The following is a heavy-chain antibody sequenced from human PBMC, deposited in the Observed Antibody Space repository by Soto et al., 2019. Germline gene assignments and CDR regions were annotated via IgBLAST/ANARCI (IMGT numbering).Heavy chain of an antibody. Sequence: SETLSLTCAVYGGSFSGYYWSWIRQPPGKGLEWIGEINHSGSTNYNPSLKSRVTISVDTSKNQFSLKLSSVTAADTAVYYCARGRPTYSSGGLGYWGQGTLVTVS. CDR3: ARGRPTYSSGGLGY. D-gene: IGHD6-19*01. J-gene: IGHJ4*02. CDR1: GGSFSGYY. V-gene: IGHV4-34*01. CDR2: INHSGST.